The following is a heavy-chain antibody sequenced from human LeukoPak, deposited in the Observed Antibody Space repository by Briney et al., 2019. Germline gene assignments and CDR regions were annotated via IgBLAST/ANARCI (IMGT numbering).Heavy chain of an antibody. D-gene: IGHD2-8*02. V-gene: IGHV3-21*01. CDR3: ARGAFCRGYCAGRADPDV. J-gene: IGHJ6*04. CDR2: ISGRGSDI. Sequence: GGSLRLSCVASGFSFDSHIMNWVRQAPGQGLEWVASISGRGSDISYLDSLKGRFTISRDNAKESVFLDLTSLRADDTAVYYCARGAFCRGYCAGRADPDVWGKGTTVTVSS. CDR1: GFSFDSHI.